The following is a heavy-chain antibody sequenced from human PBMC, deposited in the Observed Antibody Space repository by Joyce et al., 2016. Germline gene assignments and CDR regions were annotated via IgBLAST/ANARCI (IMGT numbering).Heavy chain of an antibody. J-gene: IGHJ4*02. CDR1: GFTFSNYG. CDR2: ITGSGSVT. V-gene: IGHV3-23*01. Sequence: EVQLLESGGGLVQPGGSLRLSCAASGFTFSNYGMSWVRQAQGKGREWVSTITGSGSVTYYADSVKGRFTISRDNSKNTLYLQMSSLRGEDTAVYYCARGGMIRHRYFGYWGQGTLVTVSS. D-gene: IGHD3-16*01. CDR3: ARGGMIRHRYFGY.